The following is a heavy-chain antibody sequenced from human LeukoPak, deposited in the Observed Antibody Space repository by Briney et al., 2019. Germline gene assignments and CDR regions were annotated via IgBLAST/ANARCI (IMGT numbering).Heavy chain of an antibody. D-gene: IGHD2-2*01. CDR1: GFTFSDYY. V-gene: IGHV3-11*01. CDR2: ISSSGSTI. J-gene: IGHJ4*02. CDR3: ARAFYQPRYFDY. Sequence: GGSLRLSCAASGFTFSDYYMSWIRQAPGKGLEWVSYISSSGSTIYYADSVKGRFTISRDNAKNSLYLQMNSLRAEDTALYYCARAFYQPRYFDYWGQGTLVTVSS.